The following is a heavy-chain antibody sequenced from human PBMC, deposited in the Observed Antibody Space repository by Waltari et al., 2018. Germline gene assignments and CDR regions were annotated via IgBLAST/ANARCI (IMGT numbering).Heavy chain of an antibody. D-gene: IGHD1-1*01. J-gene: IGHJ4*02. Sequence: VRLVESGGGLIHPGGSLRRSCAASGLSVSTNYMHWVRQAPGQGLEWVSVIYTGEMTYYSDAVKGRFTISRDISKNMVYLQMNNLRAEDTALYYCARDTTSRERAGDWGQGTLVTVSS. CDR2: IYTGEMT. CDR1: GLSVSTNY. CDR3: ARDTTSRERAGD. V-gene: IGHV3-53*01.